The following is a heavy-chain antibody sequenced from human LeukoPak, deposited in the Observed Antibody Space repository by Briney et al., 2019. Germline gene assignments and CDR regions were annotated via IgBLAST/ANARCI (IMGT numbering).Heavy chain of an antibody. V-gene: IGHV3-33*01. J-gene: IGHJ3*02. CDR1: GFTFSSYG. D-gene: IGHD4-23*01. Sequence: GGSLRLSCAASGFTFSSYGMHWVRQAPGKGLEGVAVIWYDGSNKYYADSVKGRFTISRDNSKNTLYLQMNSLRAEHTAVYYCARNYGGNSGEAIDAFDIWGQGTMVTVSS. CDR3: ARNYGGNSGEAIDAFDI. CDR2: IWYDGSNK.